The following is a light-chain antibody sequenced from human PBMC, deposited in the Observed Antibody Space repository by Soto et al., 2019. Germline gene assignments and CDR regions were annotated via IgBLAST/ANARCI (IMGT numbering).Light chain of an antibody. V-gene: IGLV2-11*01. CDR1: SSDVGGYNY. CDR3: CSYAGSYTGV. J-gene: IGLJ3*02. Sequence: QSVLTQPRSVSGSPGQSVTISCTGTSSDVGGYNYVSWYQQHPGKAPKVMIYDVSKRPSGVPDRFSGSKCGNTASLTIPGLRAEDEADYYCCSYAGSYTGVFGGGTKLTVL. CDR2: DVS.